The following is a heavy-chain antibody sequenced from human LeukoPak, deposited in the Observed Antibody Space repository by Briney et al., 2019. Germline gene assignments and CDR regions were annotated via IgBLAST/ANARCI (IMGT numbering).Heavy chain of an antibody. J-gene: IGHJ5*02. CDR1: GYTFTSYG. CDR2: ISAYNGNT. CDR3: ARAEQQLHWFDP. D-gene: IGHD6-13*01. V-gene: IGHV1-18*01. Sequence: ASVKDSCKTSGYTFTSYGINWVRQAPGQGLEWMGLISAYNGNTKHAQTLQGRVTMTTDTSTSTAYMELKSLRCDDTAVYYCARAEQQLHWFDPWGQGTLVTVSS.